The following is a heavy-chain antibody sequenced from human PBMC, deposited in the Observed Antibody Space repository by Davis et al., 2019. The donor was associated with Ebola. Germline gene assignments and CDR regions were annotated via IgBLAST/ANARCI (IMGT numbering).Heavy chain of an antibody. D-gene: IGHD3-9*01. CDR3: ARYGAQLQHLDWLLYHRPLDY. CDR1: GFTFSSYD. V-gene: IGHV3-13*01. Sequence: GESLKISCAASGFTFSSYDMHWVRQATGKGLEWVSAIGTAGDTYYPDSVKGRFTISRDNSKDTLYLRMNRLRAEDTAVYYCARYGAQLQHLDWLLYHRPLDYWGQGTLVTVSS. J-gene: IGHJ4*02. CDR2: IGTAGDT.